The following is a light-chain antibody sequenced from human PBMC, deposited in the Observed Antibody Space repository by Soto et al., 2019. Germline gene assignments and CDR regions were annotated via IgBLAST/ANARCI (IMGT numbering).Light chain of an antibody. CDR2: EDI. CDR3: CSYAGGTSVV. J-gene: IGLJ2*01. V-gene: IGLV2-23*01. Sequence: QSVLTQPASVSGSPGQSITISCTGTSSDVGSYNLVSWYQQHPGKAPKLMIYEDIERPSEVSNRFSGSKSGNTASLTISGLQTEDEADYYCCSYAGGTSVVFGGGTKLTVL. CDR1: SSDVGSYNL.